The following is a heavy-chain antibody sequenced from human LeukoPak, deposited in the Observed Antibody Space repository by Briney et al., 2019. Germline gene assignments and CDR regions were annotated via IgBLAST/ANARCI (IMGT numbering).Heavy chain of an antibody. CDR2: IHHSGST. J-gene: IGHJ4*02. Sequence: TSETLSLTCAVSGASVSSINWWIWVRQPPKKGLEWIGEIHHSGSTNYNPSLKSRVTMSVDTSKNQISLRLSSVTAADTAVYYCARGLYGSDSYWGQGNLVTVSS. CDR3: ARGLYGSDSY. D-gene: IGHD6-19*01. CDR1: GASVSSINW. V-gene: IGHV4-4*02.